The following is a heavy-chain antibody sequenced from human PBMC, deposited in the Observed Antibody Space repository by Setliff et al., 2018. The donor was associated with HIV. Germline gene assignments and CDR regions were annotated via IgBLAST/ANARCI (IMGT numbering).Heavy chain of an antibody. CDR3: ARHRQISDWFDP. CDR2: MNSKGES. J-gene: IGHJ5*02. V-gene: IGHV4-34*01. Sequence: SETLSLTCAVYGGSFSSYYWSWVRQPPGKGLEWIGIMNSKGESFYNASFTNGVLISIDTSKNRFSLTMTSVTAADTAVYYCARHRQISDWFDPWGQGILVTVSS. D-gene: IGHD3-10*01. CDR1: GGSFSSYY.